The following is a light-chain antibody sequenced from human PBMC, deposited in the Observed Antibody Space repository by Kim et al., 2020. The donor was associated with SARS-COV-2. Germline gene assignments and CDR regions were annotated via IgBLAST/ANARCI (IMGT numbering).Light chain of an antibody. Sequence: ASVGDRGTITCRDSKNINSWLAWYQQKPGKAPKLLIYKASSLGSGVPSRFSGSESGTEFTLTISSLHPDDFASYYCQQYDTYPITFGQGTRLEIK. J-gene: IGKJ5*01. CDR2: KAS. CDR1: KNINSW. V-gene: IGKV1-5*03. CDR3: QQYDTYPIT.